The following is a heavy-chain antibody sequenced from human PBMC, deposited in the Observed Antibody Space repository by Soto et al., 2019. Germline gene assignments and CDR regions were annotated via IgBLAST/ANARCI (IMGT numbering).Heavy chain of an antibody. CDR3: ARARHISRHLGYCSGGSCRSYYYMDV. CDR1: SGSISSSNW. CDR2: IYHSGST. D-gene: IGHD2-15*01. V-gene: IGHV4-4*02. Sequence: PSETLSLTCAVSSGSISSSNWWSWVRQPPGKGLEWIGEIYHSGSTNYNPSLKSRVTISVDKSKNQFSLKLSSVTAADTAVYYCARARHISRHLGYCSGGSCRSYYYMDVWGKGTTVTVSS. J-gene: IGHJ6*03.